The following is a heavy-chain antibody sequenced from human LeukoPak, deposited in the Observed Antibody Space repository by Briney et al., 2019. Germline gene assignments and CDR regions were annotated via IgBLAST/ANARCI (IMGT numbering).Heavy chain of an antibody. CDR1: GFTFSSYA. D-gene: IGHD3-3*01. J-gene: IGHJ6*03. CDR2: ISGSGGST. Sequence: PGGSPRLSCAASGFTFSSYAMSWVRQAPGKGLEWVSAISGSGGSTYYADSVKGRFTISRDNSKNTLYLQMNSLRAEDTAVYYCAKDGKYYDFWSGYYSRSYYYYMDVWGKGTTVTVSS. V-gene: IGHV3-23*01. CDR3: AKDGKYYDFWSGYYSRSYYYYMDV.